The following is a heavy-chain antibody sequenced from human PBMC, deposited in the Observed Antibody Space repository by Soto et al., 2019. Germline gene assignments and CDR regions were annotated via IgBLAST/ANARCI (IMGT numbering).Heavy chain of an antibody. CDR1: GFTFSSYS. V-gene: IGHV3-21*01. J-gene: IGHJ1*01. D-gene: IGHD6-19*01. CDR3: ARDWVGAVAGTAEYFQH. CDR2: ISSSSSYI. Sequence: GGSLRLSCAASGFTFSSYSMNWVRQAPGKGLEWVSSISSSSSYIYYADSVKGRFTISRDNAKNSLYLQMNSLRAEDTAVYYCARDWVGAVAGTAEYFQHWGQGTLVTVSS.